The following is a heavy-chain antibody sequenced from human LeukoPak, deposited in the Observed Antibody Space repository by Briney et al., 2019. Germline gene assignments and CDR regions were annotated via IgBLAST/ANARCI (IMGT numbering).Heavy chain of an antibody. CDR2: ISSSGSTI. Sequence: SGGSLRLSCAASGFTFSSYEMNWVRQAPGKGLEWASYISSSGSTIYYADSVKGRFTISRDNAKNSLYLQMNSLRAKDTAVYYCARQGVVRGVISHFDYWGQGTLVTVSS. J-gene: IGHJ4*02. CDR3: ARQGVVRGVISHFDY. V-gene: IGHV3-48*03. CDR1: GFTFSSYE. D-gene: IGHD3-10*01.